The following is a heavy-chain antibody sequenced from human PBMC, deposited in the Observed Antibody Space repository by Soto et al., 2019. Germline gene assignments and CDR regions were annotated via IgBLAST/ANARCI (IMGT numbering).Heavy chain of an antibody. J-gene: IGHJ4*02. CDR3: AKVSPMGYFFDF. Sequence: LRLSCAASGFAFNIYSMHWVRQAPGRGLEWVAVISYDGSNKFYADSVKGRFTISRDNSKNTLYLEMNSLRGEDTAVYYCAKVSPMGYFFDFWGQGTLVTVSS. V-gene: IGHV3-30-3*01. CDR1: GFAFNIYS. CDR2: ISYDGSNK.